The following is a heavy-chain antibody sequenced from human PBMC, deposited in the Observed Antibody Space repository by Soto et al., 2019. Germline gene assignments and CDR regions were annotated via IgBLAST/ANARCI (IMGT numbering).Heavy chain of an antibody. D-gene: IGHD5-18*01. J-gene: IGHJ6*02. CDR1: GASITSRDYN. CDR2: IFYSGST. Sequence: SGTLSLTCTVAGASITSRDYNWAWIHQPRGKGLEWIGGIFYSGSTYYNPSLKSRVTISVDTSKNQFSLKLSSVTAADTAVYYCACIFSGGYSYGLYYDGMDVWGQGTTVT. V-gene: IGHV4-39*01. CDR3: ACIFSGGYSYGLYYDGMDV.